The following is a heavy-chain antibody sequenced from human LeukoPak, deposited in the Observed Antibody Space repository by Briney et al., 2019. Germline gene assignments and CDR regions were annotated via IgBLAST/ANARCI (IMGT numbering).Heavy chain of an antibody. CDR1: GFTFNTFA. J-gene: IGHJ4*02. V-gene: IGHV3-30*18. CDR3: AKDRYYGSGSCDY. CDR2: ISYDGKKE. Sequence: GRSLRLSCAASGFTFNTFAIHWVRRAPGKGLEWVAVISYDGKKEYYADSMKGRFTISRDNSKNTLYLQMNSLRAGDTAVYYCAKDRYYGSGSCDYWGQGTLVTVSS. D-gene: IGHD3-10*01.